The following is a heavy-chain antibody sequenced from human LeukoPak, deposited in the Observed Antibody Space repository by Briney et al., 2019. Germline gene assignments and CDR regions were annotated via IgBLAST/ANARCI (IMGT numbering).Heavy chain of an antibody. CDR2: IYYSGST. J-gene: IGHJ4*02. CDR3: ARDNPGYYDSSGFDY. Sequence: PSETLSLTCTVSGGSISSYYWSWIRQPPGKGLEWIGYIYYSGSTNYNPSLKSRVTISVDTSKNKFSLKLSSVTAADTAVYYCARDNPGYYDSSGFDYWGQGTLVTVSS. D-gene: IGHD3-22*01. V-gene: IGHV4-59*01. CDR1: GGSISSYY.